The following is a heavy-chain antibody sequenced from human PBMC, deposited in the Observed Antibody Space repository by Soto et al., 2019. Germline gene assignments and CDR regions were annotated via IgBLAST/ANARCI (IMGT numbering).Heavy chain of an antibody. Sequence: PSKTLSLTCIVSGVSVRSYTWSWVRQPANKGLEWIGRVFSSVSATYNPSLKSRVSISMDTPENRISLKLDSVTAADAGVYFCARDRMTPGASCGPGTLVIVSS. CDR2: VFSSVSA. CDR3: ARDRMTPGAS. J-gene: IGHJ5*02. CDR1: GVSVRSYT. V-gene: IGHV4-4*07.